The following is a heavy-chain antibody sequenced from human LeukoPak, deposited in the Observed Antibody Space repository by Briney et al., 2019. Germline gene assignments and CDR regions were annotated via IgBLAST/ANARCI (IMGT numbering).Heavy chain of an antibody. V-gene: IGHV4-39*01. CDR1: GGSISSSSYY. CDR2: IYYSGST. J-gene: IGHJ4*02. CDR3: ARRLAAAGTDFDY. D-gene: IGHD6-13*01. Sequence: PSETLSLTCTVSGGSISSSSYYWGWIRQPPEKGLEWIGSIYYSGSTYYNPSLKSRVTISVDTSKNQFSLKLSSVTAADTAVYYCARRLAAAGTDFDYWGQGTLVTVSS.